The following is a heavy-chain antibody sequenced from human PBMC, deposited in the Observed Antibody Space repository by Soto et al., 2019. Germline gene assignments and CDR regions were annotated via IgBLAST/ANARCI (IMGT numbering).Heavy chain of an antibody. V-gene: IGHV4-30-2*01. J-gene: IGHJ4*02. CDR3: ARGMTTVTTLHY. CDR1: GGSISSGGYS. D-gene: IGHD4-17*01. Sequence: QLQLQESGSGLVKPSQTLSLTCAVSGGSISSGGYSWSWIRQPPGKGLEWIGYIYHSGRTYYNPSLNRRVTISVDRSKKQFSRKLSSVTAADTAVYYCARGMTTVTTLHYWGQGTLVTVSS. CDR2: IYHSGRT.